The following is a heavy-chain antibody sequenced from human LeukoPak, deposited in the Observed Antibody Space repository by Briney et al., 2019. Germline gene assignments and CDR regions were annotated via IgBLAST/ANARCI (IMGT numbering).Heavy chain of an antibody. CDR1: GFTFSSYG. J-gene: IGHJ3*02. D-gene: IGHD3-22*01. CDR3: ARVLTSSGYMIFRGHAFDI. CDR2: ISYDGSNK. Sequence: GGSLRLSCAASGFTFSSYGMHWVRQAPGKGLEWVAVISYDGSNKYYADSVKGRFTISRDNSKNTLYLQMNSLRAEDTAVYYCARVLTSSGYMIFRGHAFDIWGQGTMVTVSS. V-gene: IGHV3-30*03.